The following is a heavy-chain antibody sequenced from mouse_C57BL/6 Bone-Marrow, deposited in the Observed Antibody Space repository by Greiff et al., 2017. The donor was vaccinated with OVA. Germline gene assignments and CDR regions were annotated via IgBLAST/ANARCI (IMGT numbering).Heavy chain of an antibody. V-gene: IGHV14-1*01. CDR1: GFNIKDYY. J-gene: IGHJ2*01. CDR3: TSYYYGGFFFDY. Sequence: VQLQQSGAELVRPGASVKLSCTASGFNIKDYYMHWVKQRPEQGLEWIGRIDPEDGDTEYAPKFQGKATMTADTSSNTAYLQLSSLTSEDTAVYYCTSYYYGGFFFDYWGQGTTLTVSS. CDR2: IDPEDGDT. D-gene: IGHD1-1*01.